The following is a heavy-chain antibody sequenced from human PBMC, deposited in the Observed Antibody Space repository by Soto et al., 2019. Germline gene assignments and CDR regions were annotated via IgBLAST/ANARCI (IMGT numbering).Heavy chain of an antibody. D-gene: IGHD3-3*01. Sequence: GASVKVSCKVSGFKFTSYGINWVRQAPGQGLEWVGWVTAYNDNVKYAEKFQGRVTVTADTAATTAYMDLTSLRADDTAVYYCARYDFWSGYSQDLWGQGTLVTVSS. CDR2: VTAYNDNV. V-gene: IGHV1-18*01. CDR1: GFKFTSYG. J-gene: IGHJ5*02. CDR3: ARYDFWSGYSQDL.